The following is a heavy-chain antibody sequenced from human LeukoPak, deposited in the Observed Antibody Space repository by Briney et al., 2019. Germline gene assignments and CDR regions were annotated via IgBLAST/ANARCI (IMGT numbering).Heavy chain of an antibody. D-gene: IGHD6-19*01. J-gene: IGHJ4*02. CDR1: GGSIGSSSYY. CDR3: ARIPYSSGWFDY. CDR2: IYYGGST. V-gene: IGHV4-39*01. Sequence: SETLSLTCTVSGGSIGSSSYYWGWIRQPPGKGLEWIGSIYYGGSTYYNPSLKSRVTISVDTSKNQFSLKLSSVTAADTAVYYCARIPYSSGWFDYWGQGTLVTVSS.